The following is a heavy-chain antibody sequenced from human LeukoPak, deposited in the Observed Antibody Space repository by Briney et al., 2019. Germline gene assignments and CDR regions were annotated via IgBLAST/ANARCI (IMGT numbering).Heavy chain of an antibody. CDR3: ARQDHGDHGRPNWFDP. J-gene: IGHJ5*02. CDR1: GVSISNNSYY. V-gene: IGHV4-39*01. Sequence: SETLSLTCTVSGVSISNNSYYWGWVRQPPGKDLEWIGSIYYSGSTYYNPSLKSQVTVSVDTSKNQFSLKLSSVTAADTAKYYCARQDHGDHGRPNWFDPWGQGTLVTVSS. CDR2: IYYSGST. D-gene: IGHD5-24*01.